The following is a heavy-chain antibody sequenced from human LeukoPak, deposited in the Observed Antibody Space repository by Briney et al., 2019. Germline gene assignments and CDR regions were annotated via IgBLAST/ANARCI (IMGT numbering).Heavy chain of an antibody. CDR3: ARGMSNSPYYFYYYMDV. CDR2: INTNTEKP. Sequence: ASVKVSCKASGYTFTSYTMNWVRQAPGQGLEWMGCINTNTEKPTYAQGFTGRFVFPLDTSVSTAYLQISSLKAEDTAVYYCARGMSNSPYYFYYYMDVWGKGTTVTVSS. V-gene: IGHV7-4-1*02. D-gene: IGHD1-1*01. CDR1: GYTFTSYT. J-gene: IGHJ6*03.